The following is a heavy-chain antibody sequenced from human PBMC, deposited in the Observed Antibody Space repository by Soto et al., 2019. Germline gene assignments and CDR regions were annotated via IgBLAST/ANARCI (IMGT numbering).Heavy chain of an antibody. V-gene: IGHV3-74*01. CDR2: INSDGSRT. J-gene: IGHJ4*02. CDR1: GFTFSSYW. D-gene: IGHD3-22*01. CDR3: ARALTYYYDIDY. Sequence: EVQLVESGGGLVQPGGSLRLSCAASGFTFSSYWMHWVRQAPGKGLVWVSRINSDGSRTTYADSVKGRFTISRDNAKNMLHLQMNRLRAEDSAVYYCARALTYYYDIDYWGQGTLVTVSS.